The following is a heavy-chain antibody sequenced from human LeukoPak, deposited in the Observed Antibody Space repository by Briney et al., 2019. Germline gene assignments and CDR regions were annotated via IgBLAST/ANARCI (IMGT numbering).Heavy chain of an antibody. D-gene: IGHD6-13*01. V-gene: IGHV3-23*01. Sequence: PGGSLRLSCAGSGFTFDSYAMSWVRQAPGKGLEWVSTISGSGRSTNFADSVKGRFTISRENSKNTLYLKMNSLRAENTALYYCAKDGGAAGDFLGVGSWGQEPLVTVSS. CDR1: GFTFDSYA. CDR3: AKDGGAAGDFLGVGS. CDR2: ISGSGRST. J-gene: IGHJ5*02.